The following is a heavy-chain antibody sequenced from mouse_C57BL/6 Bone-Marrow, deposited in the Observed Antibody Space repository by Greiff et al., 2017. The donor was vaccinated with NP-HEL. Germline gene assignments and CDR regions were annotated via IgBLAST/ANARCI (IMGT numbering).Heavy chain of an antibody. CDR2: INPNNGGT. Sequence: EVQLQQSGPELVKPGASVKISCKASGYTFTDYYMNWVKQSHGKSLEWIGDINPNNGGTSYNQKFKGKATLTVDKSSSTAYMELRSLTSEDSAVYYCARSTVLDWGQGTLVTVSA. CDR1: GYTFTDYY. CDR3: ARSTVLD. J-gene: IGHJ3*01. V-gene: IGHV1-26*01. D-gene: IGHD1-1*01.